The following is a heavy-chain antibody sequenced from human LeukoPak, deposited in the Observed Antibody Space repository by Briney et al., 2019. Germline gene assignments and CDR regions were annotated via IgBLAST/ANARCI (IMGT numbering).Heavy chain of an antibody. CDR3: ARVSTMIVYNDAFDI. CDR1: GFTVSDYS. V-gene: IGHV3-23*01. CDR2: ISGSGSYT. D-gene: IGHD3-22*01. Sequence: GGSLRLSCAASGFTVSDYSMSWVRQAPGKGLEWVSAISGSGSYTDYADSVKGRLTISKDNSKNTLYMRMSSLRAEDTAVYYCARVSTMIVYNDAFDIWGQGTMVTVSS. J-gene: IGHJ3*02.